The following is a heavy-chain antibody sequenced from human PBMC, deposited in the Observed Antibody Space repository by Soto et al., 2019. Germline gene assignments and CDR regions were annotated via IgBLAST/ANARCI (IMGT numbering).Heavy chain of an antibody. Sequence: PSETLSLTCTVSGGSISSSSYYWGWIRQPPGKGLEWIGSIYYSGSTYYNPSLKSRVTISVDTSKNQFSLKLSSVTAADTAVYYCARQRMAVADQLDYWGQGTLVTVSS. J-gene: IGHJ4*02. CDR1: GGSISSSSYY. D-gene: IGHD6-19*01. CDR2: IYYSGST. V-gene: IGHV4-39*01. CDR3: ARQRMAVADQLDY.